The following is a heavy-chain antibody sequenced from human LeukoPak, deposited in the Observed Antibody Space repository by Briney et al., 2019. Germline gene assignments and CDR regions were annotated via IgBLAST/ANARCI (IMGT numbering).Heavy chain of an antibody. CDR1: GYTFTGYY. Sequence: ASVKVSCKASGYTFTGYYMHWVRQAPGQGLEWMGWINPNSGGTNYAQKFQGRVTMTRDTSISAAYMELSRLRSDDTAVYYCARSSIAARPAYLFNPIDYWGQGTLVTVSS. CDR2: INPNSGGT. CDR3: ARSSIAARPAYLFNPIDY. V-gene: IGHV1-2*02. D-gene: IGHD6-6*01. J-gene: IGHJ4*02.